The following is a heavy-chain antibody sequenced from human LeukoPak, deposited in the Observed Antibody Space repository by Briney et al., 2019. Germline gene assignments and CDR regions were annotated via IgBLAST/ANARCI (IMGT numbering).Heavy chain of an antibody. D-gene: IGHD2-8*01. V-gene: IGHV3-11*01. CDR2: ISSSGSTI. CDR3: ARDFGYCTNGVCSNWFDP. J-gene: IGHJ5*02. CDR1: GFTFSDYY. Sequence: GGSLRLSCAASGFTFSDYYMSWIRQAPGKGLECVSYISSSGSTIYYADSVKGRFTISRDNAKNSLYLQMNSLRAEDTAVYYCARDFGYCTNGVCSNWFDPWGQGTLVTVSS.